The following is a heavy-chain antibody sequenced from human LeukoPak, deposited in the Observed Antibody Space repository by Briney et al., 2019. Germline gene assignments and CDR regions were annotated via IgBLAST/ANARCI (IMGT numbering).Heavy chain of an antibody. CDR1: GFTFSSYS. CDR2: ISSSSSYI. CDR3: ARDHDFWSGYPGFDP. V-gene: IGHV3-21*01. D-gene: IGHD3-3*01. Sequence: SGGSLRLSCAASGFTFSSYSMNWVRQAPGKGLEWVSSISSSSSYIYYADSVKGRFTISRDNAKNSLYLQMNSLRAEDMAVYYCARDHDFWSGYPGFDPWGQGTLVTVSS. J-gene: IGHJ5*02.